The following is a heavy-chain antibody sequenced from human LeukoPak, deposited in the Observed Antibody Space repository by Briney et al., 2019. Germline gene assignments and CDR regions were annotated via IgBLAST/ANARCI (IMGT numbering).Heavy chain of an antibody. CDR3: ARDLAPVGGNSAVGYYYYYMDV. J-gene: IGHJ6*03. Sequence: PSQTPSLTCTVSGGSISSGSYYWSWIRQPAGKGLEWIGRIYTSGSTNYNPSLKSRVTISVDTSKNQFSLKLSSVTAADTAVYYCARDLAPVGGNSAVGYYYYYMDVWGKGTTVTVSS. V-gene: IGHV4-61*02. CDR1: GGSISSGSYY. D-gene: IGHD4-23*01. CDR2: IYTSGST.